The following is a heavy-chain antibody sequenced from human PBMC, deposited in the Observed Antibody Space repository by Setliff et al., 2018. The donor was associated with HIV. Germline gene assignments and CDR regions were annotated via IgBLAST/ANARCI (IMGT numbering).Heavy chain of an antibody. V-gene: IGHV1-2*06. CDR1: GYTFTGYY. Sequence: ASVKVSCKAFGYTFTGYYIHWVRQAPGQGLEWMGRINPNSGGTNHAQKFQGRVTMTRDMSISTAYMELSKLRSDDTAVYYCARDRVATVGFNYYDRTSYFEYWGHGTLVTVSS. CDR3: ARDRVATVGFNYYDRTSYFEY. CDR2: INPNSGGT. J-gene: IGHJ4*01. D-gene: IGHD3-22*01.